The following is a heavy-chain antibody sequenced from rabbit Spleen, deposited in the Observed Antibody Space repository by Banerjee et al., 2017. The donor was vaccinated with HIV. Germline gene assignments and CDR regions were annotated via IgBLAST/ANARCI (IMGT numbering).Heavy chain of an antibody. Sequence: QERLVESGGGLVQPEGSLTLTCTASGFSFSTDYYMCWVRQAPGKGLEWIGYIDPVFGSTYYANWVNGRFTISSHNAQNTLYLQLSSLTAADTATYFCARDAGYAGYNFKLWGQGTLVTVS. V-gene: IGHV1S47*01. CDR3: ARDAGYAGYNFKL. D-gene: IGHD7-1*01. CDR2: IDPVFGST. J-gene: IGHJ4*01. CDR1: GFSFSTDY.